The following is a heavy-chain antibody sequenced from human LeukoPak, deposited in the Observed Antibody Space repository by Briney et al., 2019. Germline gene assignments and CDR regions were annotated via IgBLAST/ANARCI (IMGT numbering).Heavy chain of an antibody. V-gene: IGHV3-23*01. D-gene: IGHD6-19*01. J-gene: IGHJ4*02. CDR1: GFTFSSYA. CDR3: AKRSLYSSGWYLDY. CDR2: ISGSGGST. Sequence: PSGGSLRLSCAASGFTFSSYAMSWVRQAPGKGQEWVSAISGSGGSTYYADSVKGRFTISRDNSKNTLYLQMNSLRAEDTAVYYCAKRSLYSSGWYLDYWGQGTLVTVSS.